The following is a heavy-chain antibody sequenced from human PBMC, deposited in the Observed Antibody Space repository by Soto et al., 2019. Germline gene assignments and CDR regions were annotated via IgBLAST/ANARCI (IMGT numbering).Heavy chain of an antibody. CDR3: ARVDYGAYYFDY. D-gene: IGHD4-17*01. CDR2: INSDGSTT. V-gene: IGHV3-74*01. J-gene: IGHJ4*02. Sequence: EVQLVESGGGLVEPGGSLRLSCAASGFIFSSYWMHWVRQAPGKGLVWVSRINSDGSTTSYADSVKGRFTISRDNAKNTLYLQMNSLRAEDTAVYYYARVDYGAYYFDYWGQGTLVTVSS. CDR1: GFIFSSYW.